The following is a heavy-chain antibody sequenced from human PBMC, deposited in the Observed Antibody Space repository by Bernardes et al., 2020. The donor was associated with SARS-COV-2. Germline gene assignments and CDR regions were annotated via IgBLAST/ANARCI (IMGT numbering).Heavy chain of an antibody. V-gene: IGHV3-74*01. J-gene: IGHJ4*02. Sequence: GGSLRLSCVGSGFTFSTYWMHWVRQVPGKGLVWVSRLNGDGGTTYYAYSVKGLFNISRDNAKNTVYLQMTRLRGDDTAVYYCARGSGNYCFDVWGLGTPV. D-gene: IGHD1-26*01. CDR2: LNGDGGTT. CDR3: ARGSGNYCFDV. CDR1: GFTFSTYW.